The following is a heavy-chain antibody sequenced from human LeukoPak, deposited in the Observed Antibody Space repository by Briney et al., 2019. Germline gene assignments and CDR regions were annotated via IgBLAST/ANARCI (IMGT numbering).Heavy chain of an antibody. CDR3: ARETYYYESSDYYSPGGFDF. V-gene: IGHV3-11*01. Sequence: GGSLRLSCAASGFTFRDSYMTWIRQAPGKGLEWVSSISTGGGTIYYSDSVKGRFTNSRDNAQNSLYLQMNSLRAEDTAVYYCARETYYYESSDYYSPGGFDFWGRGALVTVSS. J-gene: IGHJ4*02. CDR2: ISTGGGTI. CDR1: GFTFRDSY. D-gene: IGHD3-22*01.